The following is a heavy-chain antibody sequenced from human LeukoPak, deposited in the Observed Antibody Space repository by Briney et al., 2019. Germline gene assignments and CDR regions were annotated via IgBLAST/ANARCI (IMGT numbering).Heavy chain of an antibody. J-gene: IGHJ4*02. CDR2: TYYSGST. D-gene: IGHD3-10*01. CDR1: GGSISSYY. V-gene: IGHV4-59*01. Sequence: PSETLSLTCTVSGGSISSYYWSWIRQPPGKGLEWIGYTYYSGSTNYNPSLKSRVTISVDTSKNQFSLKLSSVTAADTAVYYCARGESLSAGYWGQGTLVTVSS. CDR3: ARGESLSAGY.